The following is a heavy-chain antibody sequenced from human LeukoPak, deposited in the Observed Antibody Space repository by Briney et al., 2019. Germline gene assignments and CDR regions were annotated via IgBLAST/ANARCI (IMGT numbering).Heavy chain of an antibody. J-gene: IGHJ3*02. Sequence: GGSLRLSCAASGFTFSNAWLSWVRQAPGKGLEWVGGIKSKSDGGTTDYAAPVKGRFTISRDDSKNTLYLQMNSLKTEDTAVYYCTTEGPIAVWGSYRLYAFDIWGQGTMVTVSS. CDR2: IKSKSDGGTT. CDR3: TTEGPIAVWGSYRLYAFDI. CDR1: GFTFSNAW. V-gene: IGHV3-15*01. D-gene: IGHD3-16*02.